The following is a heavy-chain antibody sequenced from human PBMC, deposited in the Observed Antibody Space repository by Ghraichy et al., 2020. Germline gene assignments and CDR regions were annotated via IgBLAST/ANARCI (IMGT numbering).Heavy chain of an antibody. CDR3: VTPDYASPCDR. CDR1: GFIFSNFG. D-gene: IGHD3-16*01. CDR2: ISNDGTTK. Sequence: GGSLRLSCAASGFIFSNFGMHWVRQAPGKGLEWVAFISNDGTTKNYADSEKGRFTISIDNEKNTGSQQMNSLTAEDTAMYYCVTPDYASPCDRWGLGTLVTVSS. V-gene: IGHV3-30*02. J-gene: IGHJ5*02.